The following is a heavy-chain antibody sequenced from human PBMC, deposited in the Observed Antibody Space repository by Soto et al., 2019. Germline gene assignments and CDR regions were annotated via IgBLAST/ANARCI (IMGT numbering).Heavy chain of an antibody. CDR2: VSYGGST. Sequence: SETLSLTCTVSGDSISSSDYYWGWIRQPPGKGLEWIGSVSYGGSTYYTPSLKSRVTISVDTSRNQFSLKLSSVTAADTAVYYCARTDIGNWFDPWGQGTLVTVSS. V-gene: IGHV4-39*01. CDR3: ARTDIGNWFDP. J-gene: IGHJ5*02. CDR1: GDSISSSDYY. D-gene: IGHD2-15*01.